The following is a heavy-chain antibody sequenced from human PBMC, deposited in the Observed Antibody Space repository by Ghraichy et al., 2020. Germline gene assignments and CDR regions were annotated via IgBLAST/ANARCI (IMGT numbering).Heavy chain of an antibody. CDR2: IYYGGST. D-gene: IGHD3-9*01. Sequence: SQTLSLTCTVSGGSISSGGYYWSWIRQHPGKGLERIGYIYYGGSTDYNPSLKSRVTISVDRSKNQFSLKLRSLTAADTAVYYCARLVVSDYVDYWGQGTLVTVSS. CDR1: GGSISSGGYY. CDR3: ARLVVSDYVDY. J-gene: IGHJ4*02. V-gene: IGHV4-31*03.